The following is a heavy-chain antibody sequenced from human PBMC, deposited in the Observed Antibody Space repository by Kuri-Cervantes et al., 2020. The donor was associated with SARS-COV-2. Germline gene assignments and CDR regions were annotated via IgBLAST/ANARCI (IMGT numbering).Heavy chain of an antibody. D-gene: IGHD3-3*01. CDR3: ARGRPMRDFWSGYRPHTPNVYFDY. V-gene: IGHV4-59*12. Sequence: LTLSCTCAAGSNTSYHWSRIRQPRGKGLEWIGYTYYSGSTNYNPSLKSRVTISVDTSKNQFSLKLSSVTAADTAVYYCARGRPMRDFWSGYRPHTPNVYFDYWGQGSLVTVSS. J-gene: IGHJ4*02. CDR1: AGSNTSYH. CDR2: TYYSGST.